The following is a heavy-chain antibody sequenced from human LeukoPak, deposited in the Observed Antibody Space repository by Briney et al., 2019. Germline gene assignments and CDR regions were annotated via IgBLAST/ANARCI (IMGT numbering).Heavy chain of an antibody. V-gene: IGHV1-18*01. J-gene: IGHJ3*01. Sequence: ASVKVSCKASGYTFTAYAISWVRQAPGQGLEWMGWISTLNGNAGYAQRFKGRVTMTADTSTATAFMDLRTLRSDDSAVYYCAREDPGGAFDFWGQGTLVTVSS. CDR1: GYTFTAYA. CDR2: ISTLNGNA. CDR3: AREDPGGAFDF. D-gene: IGHD3-16*01.